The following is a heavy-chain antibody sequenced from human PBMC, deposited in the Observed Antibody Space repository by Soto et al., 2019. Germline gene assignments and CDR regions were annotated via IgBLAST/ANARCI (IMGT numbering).Heavy chain of an antibody. CDR1: GDSISSSTYY. D-gene: IGHD6-6*01. Sequence: PSETLSLTCTVSGDSISSSTYYWGWIRQPPGKGLEWIGCIYHTGTTYYNPSLKSRVTISVDTSKNQFSLKLSSVTAADTAVYYCARHYFSGSSMFDYWGQGTLVTVSS. J-gene: IGHJ4*02. CDR3: ARHYFSGSSMFDY. V-gene: IGHV4-39*01. CDR2: IYHTGTT.